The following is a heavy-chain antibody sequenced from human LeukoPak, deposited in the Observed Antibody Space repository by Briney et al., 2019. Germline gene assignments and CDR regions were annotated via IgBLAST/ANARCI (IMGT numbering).Heavy chain of an antibody. Sequence: ASVKVSCKASGYSFNSQGMNWVRQAPGQGLEWMGWINTDSGNPTYAQGFTGRFVFSLDSSVSTAYPQISNLMPEDTAKYYCAREILRFDIWGQGTMVIVSS. J-gene: IGHJ3*02. CDR1: GYSFNSQG. V-gene: IGHV7-4-1*02. CDR3: AREILRFDI. CDR2: INTDSGNP.